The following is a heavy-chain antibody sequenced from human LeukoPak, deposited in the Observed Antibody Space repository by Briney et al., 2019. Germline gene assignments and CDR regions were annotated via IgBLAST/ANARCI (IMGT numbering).Heavy chain of an antibody. Sequence: GRSLRLSCAASGFTFSSYAMHWVRQAPGKGLEWVAVISYDGSNKYYADSVKGRFTISRDNAKKSLYLQMNSLRAEDTAVHFCARDMIILQSWGQGTLVTVSS. CDR2: ISYDGSNK. D-gene: IGHD3-16*01. CDR3: ARDMIILQS. J-gene: IGHJ5*02. CDR1: GFTFSSYA. V-gene: IGHV3-30-3*01.